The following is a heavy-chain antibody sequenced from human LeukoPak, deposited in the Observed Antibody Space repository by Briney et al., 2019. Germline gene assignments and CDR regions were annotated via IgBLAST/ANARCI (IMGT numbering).Heavy chain of an antibody. CDR2: ISTYNDNT. CDR3: ARDGMQLWLRGYFDL. V-gene: IGHV1-18*01. CDR1: GYTFSDYG. D-gene: IGHD5-18*01. J-gene: IGHJ2*01. Sequence: ASVKVSCKASGYTFSDYGVSWVRQAPGQGLEWMGRISTYNDNTNYAQKFQGRVTVTADTATNTAYMELRNLTSDDTAVYYCARDGMQLWLRGYFDLWGRGTLVTVSS.